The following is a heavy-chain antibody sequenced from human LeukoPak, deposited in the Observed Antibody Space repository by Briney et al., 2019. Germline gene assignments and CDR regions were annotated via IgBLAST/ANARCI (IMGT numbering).Heavy chain of an antibody. V-gene: IGHV3-30*14. CDR1: GFTFSSYA. Sequence: GGSLRLSCAASGFTFSSYAMHWVRQAPGKGLEWVAVISYDGSNKYYADSVKGRFTISRDNSKNTLYLQMNSLRAEDTAVYYCAGSNGALLWFGELSSPFDYWGQGTLVTVSS. D-gene: IGHD3-10*01. CDR2: ISYDGSNK. J-gene: IGHJ4*02. CDR3: AGSNGALLWFGELSSPFDY.